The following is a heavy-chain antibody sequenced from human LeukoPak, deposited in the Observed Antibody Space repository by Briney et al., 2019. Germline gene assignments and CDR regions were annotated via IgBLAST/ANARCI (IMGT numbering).Heavy chain of an antibody. J-gene: IGHJ4*02. V-gene: IGHV4-39*07. CDR2: IYYSGST. CDR3: ARDVRLLYYFDY. CDR1: GGSISSSSYY. Sequence: SETLSLTCTVSGGSISSSSYYWGWIRQPPGKGREWIVSIYYSGSTYYNPSLKSRVTISVDTSKNQFSLKLSSVTAADTAVYYCARDVRLLYYFDYWGQGTLVTVSS.